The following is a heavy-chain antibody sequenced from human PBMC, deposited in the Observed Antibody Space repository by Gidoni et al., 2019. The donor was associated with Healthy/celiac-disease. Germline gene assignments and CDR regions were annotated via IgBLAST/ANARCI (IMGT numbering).Heavy chain of an antibody. D-gene: IGHD2-2*01. V-gene: IGHV4-34*01. CDR2: INHSGST. Sequence: QVQLQQWGAGLLKPSETLSLTCAVYGGSFSGYYWSWIRQPPGKGLEWIGEINHSGSTNYNPSLKSRVTISVDTSKNQFSLKLSSVTAADTAVYYCARGPISASVVPAARGLSGYYFDYWGQGTLVTVSS. J-gene: IGHJ4*02. CDR1: GGSFSGYY. CDR3: ARGPISASVVPAARGLSGYYFDY.